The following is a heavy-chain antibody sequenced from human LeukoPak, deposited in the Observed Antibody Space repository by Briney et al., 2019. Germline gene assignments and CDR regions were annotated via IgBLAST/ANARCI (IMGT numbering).Heavy chain of an antibody. CDR3: AKPPLQLYTFDY. CDR1: GFTFRNYG. V-gene: IGHV3-23*01. CDR2: ISGSGGST. Sequence: GGSLRLSCAASGFTFRNYGMSWVRQAPLKGLEWVSAISGSGGSTYYADSVKGRFTISRDNSKNTLYLQMNSLRAEDTAVYYCAKPPLQLYTFDYWGQGTLVTVSS. J-gene: IGHJ4*02. D-gene: IGHD5-24*01.